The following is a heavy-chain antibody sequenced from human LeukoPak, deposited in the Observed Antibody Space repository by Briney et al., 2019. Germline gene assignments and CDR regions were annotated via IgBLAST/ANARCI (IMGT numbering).Heavy chain of an antibody. CDR1: GYIFSDYY. V-gene: IGHV1-2*02. J-gene: IGHJ4*02. Sequence: ASVKVSCKASGYIFSDYYMHWVRQAPGQGLEWLGWINPKSGAADYAQQFRGRVTMTRDTSINTDYMELSRLRSDDTAVYYCARDLGGLRFGDLGAGYWGQGTLVTVSS. CDR3: ARDLGGLRFGDLGAGY. D-gene: IGHD3-10*01. CDR2: INPKSGAA.